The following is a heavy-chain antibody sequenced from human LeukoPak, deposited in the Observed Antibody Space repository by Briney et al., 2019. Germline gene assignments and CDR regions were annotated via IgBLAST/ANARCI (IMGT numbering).Heavy chain of an antibody. J-gene: IGHJ6*02. CDR3: AREGDSSGWENYYYGMDV. CDR1: GYTFTGYY. D-gene: IGHD6-19*01. Sequence: ASVKVSCKASGYTFTGYYMHWVRQAPGQGLEWMGWINPNSGGTNYAQKFQGGVTMTRDTSISTAYMELSRLRSDDTAVYYCAREGDSSGWENYYYGMDVWGQGTTVTVSS. CDR2: INPNSGGT. V-gene: IGHV1-2*02.